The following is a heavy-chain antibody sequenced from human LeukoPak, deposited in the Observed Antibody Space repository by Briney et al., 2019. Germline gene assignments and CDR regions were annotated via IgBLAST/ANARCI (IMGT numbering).Heavy chain of an antibody. CDR3: AGSGSFTWGAFDI. J-gene: IGHJ3*02. D-gene: IGHD1-26*01. V-gene: IGHV3-9*01. CDR1: GFTFDDYA. Sequence: GGSLRLSCAASGFTFDDYAMHWVRHAPGKGLEWVSGISWNSGSIRYADSVKGRFTISRDNAKNSLYLQMNSLRAEDTAVYYCAGSGSFTWGAFDIWGQGTMVTVSS. CDR2: ISWNSGSI.